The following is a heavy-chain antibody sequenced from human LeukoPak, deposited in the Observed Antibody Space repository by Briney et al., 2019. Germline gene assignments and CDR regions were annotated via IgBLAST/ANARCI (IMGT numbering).Heavy chain of an antibody. CDR3: ARPRPGIPSRSNWFDP. D-gene: IGHD5-18*01. Sequence: PSETLSLTCAVYGGSISGYYWSWIRQPPGKGLEWIGEINHSGSTNYNPSLKSRVTISVDTSKNQFSLKLSSVTAADTAVYYCARPRPGIPSRSNWFDPWGQGTLVTVSS. CDR1: GGSISGYY. V-gene: IGHV4-34*01. J-gene: IGHJ5*02. CDR2: INHSGST.